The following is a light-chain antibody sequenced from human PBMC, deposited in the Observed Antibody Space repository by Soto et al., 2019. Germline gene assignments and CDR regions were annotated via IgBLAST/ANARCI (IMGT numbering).Light chain of an antibody. V-gene: IGKV1-39*01. J-gene: IGKJ2*01. Sequence: DLQMTQSPSSLSASIGDRVTISCRASQNVATYLNWYQQKPGKAPKLLIYLASTLQSRVPSRFSGSGSGTDFTLTISSLQPEDVAAYFCQQSYSTPYTFGRGTKLEIK. CDR2: LAS. CDR3: QQSYSTPYT. CDR1: QNVATY.